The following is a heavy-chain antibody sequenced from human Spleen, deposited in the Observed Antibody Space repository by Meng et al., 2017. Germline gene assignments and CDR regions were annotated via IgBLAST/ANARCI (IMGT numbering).Heavy chain of an antibody. CDR1: GFIFSHYG. D-gene: IGHD6-19*01. CDR3: ARDTGAVGPELDY. J-gene: IGHJ4*02. V-gene: IGHV3-33*01. CDR2: IWYDGSKK. Sequence: QVQLVESGGGVVQPWGSLRLSCAVSGFIFSHYGMHWVRQAPGKGLEWVAVIWYDGSKKYYADSVKGRFAISRDDSKNTLYLQMNTLRAEDTAVYYCARDTGAVGPELDYWGQGTLVTVSS.